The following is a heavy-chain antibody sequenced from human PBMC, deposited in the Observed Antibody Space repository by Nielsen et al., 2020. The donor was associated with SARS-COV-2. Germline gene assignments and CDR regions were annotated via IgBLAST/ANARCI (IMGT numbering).Heavy chain of an antibody. CDR2: IYYSGST. V-gene: IGHV4-31*03. Sequence: SETLSLTCTVSGGSISSGGYYWSWIRQHPGKGLEWIGYIYYSGSTYYNPSLKSRVTISVDTSKNQFSPKLSSVTAADTAVYYCARGRYYYDSSGYYFDYWGQGTLVTVSS. J-gene: IGHJ4*02. CDR3: ARGRYYYDSSGYYFDY. CDR1: GGSISSGGYY. D-gene: IGHD3-22*01.